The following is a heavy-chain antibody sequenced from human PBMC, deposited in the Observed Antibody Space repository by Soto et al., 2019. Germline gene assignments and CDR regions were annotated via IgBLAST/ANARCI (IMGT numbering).Heavy chain of an antibody. CDR3: ARDQGITTFGVYSLYYYGMDV. Sequence: QVQLVQSGAEVKKPGASVKVSCKASGYTFTNSGISWVRQAPGQGLEWMGWISTDKCNTNYAQHLQGRVSMTPDTSTSTAYMDLRSLRSDDTAVYYCARDQGITTFGVYSLYYYGMDVWGQGTTVTVSS. J-gene: IGHJ6*02. V-gene: IGHV1-18*01. D-gene: IGHD3-3*01. CDR2: ISTDKCNT. CDR1: GYTFTNSG.